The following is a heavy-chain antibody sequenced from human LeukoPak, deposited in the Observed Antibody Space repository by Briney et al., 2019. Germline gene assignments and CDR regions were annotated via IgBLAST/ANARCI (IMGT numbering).Heavy chain of an antibody. CDR2: MNPNSGNT. V-gene: IGHV1-8*02. CDR1: GGTFSSYA. Sequence: ASVKVSCKASGGTFSSYAINWVRQATGQGLEWMGWMNPNSGNTGYAQKFQGRVTMTRNTSISTAYMELSSLRSEDTAVYYCARVLRRDGYTQGSWNYWGQGTLVTVSS. D-gene: IGHD5-24*01. CDR3: ARVLRRDGYTQGSWNY. J-gene: IGHJ4*02.